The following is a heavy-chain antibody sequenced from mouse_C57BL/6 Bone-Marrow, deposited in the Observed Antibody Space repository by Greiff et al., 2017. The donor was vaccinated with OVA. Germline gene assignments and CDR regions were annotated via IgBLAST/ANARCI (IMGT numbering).Heavy chain of an antibody. V-gene: IGHV5-12*01. Sequence: EVQGVESGGGLVQPGGSLKLSCAASGFTFSDYYMYWVRQTPEKRLEWVAYISTGGGSTYYPDTVKGRFTISRDNAKNTLYLQMSRLKSEDTAMYYCARRGYGSSFYAMDYWGQGTSVTVSS. CDR1: GFTFSDYY. J-gene: IGHJ4*01. CDR2: ISTGGGST. CDR3: ARRGYGSSFYAMDY. D-gene: IGHD1-1*01.